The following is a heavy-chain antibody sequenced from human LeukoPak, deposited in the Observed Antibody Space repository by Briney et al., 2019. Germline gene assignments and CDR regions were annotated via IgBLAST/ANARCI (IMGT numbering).Heavy chain of an antibody. D-gene: IGHD6-13*01. CDR2: MNPNSGNT. Sequence: ASVKVSCKASGYTFTSYDINWVRQATGQGLEWMGWMNPNSGNTGYAQKFQGRVTMTRNTSISTAYMELSSLRSEDTAVYYCASSSWYDRYYYYYMDVWGKGTTVTVSS. CDR1: GYTFTSYD. CDR3: ASSSWYDRYYYYYMDV. J-gene: IGHJ6*03. V-gene: IGHV1-8*01.